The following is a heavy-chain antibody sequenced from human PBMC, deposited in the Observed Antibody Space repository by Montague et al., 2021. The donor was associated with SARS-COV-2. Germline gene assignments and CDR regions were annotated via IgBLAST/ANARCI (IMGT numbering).Heavy chain of an antibody. Sequence: SLRLSCAASGFTFSSYSMNWVRQAPGKGLEWVSSISSSSSNIYYADSVKGRFTISRDNTKNSLYLQMNSLRAEDTAVYYCARDLTTVTSKYFDYWGQGTLVTVSS. V-gene: IGHV3-21*01. CDR2: ISSSSSNI. CDR3: ARDLTTVTSKYFDY. J-gene: IGHJ4*02. D-gene: IGHD4-17*01. CDR1: GFTFSSYS.